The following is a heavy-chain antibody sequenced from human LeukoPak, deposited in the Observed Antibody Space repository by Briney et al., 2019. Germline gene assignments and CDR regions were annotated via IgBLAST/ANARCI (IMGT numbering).Heavy chain of an antibody. CDR2: MNPNSGNT. J-gene: IGHJ4*02. CDR1: GYTFTSYD. CDR3: ARRFGLELYYFDY. V-gene: IGHV1-8*03. D-gene: IGHD1-7*01. Sequence: ASMKVSCKASGYTFTSYDINWVRQATGQGLEWMGWMNPNSGNTGYAQKFQGRVTITRNTSISTAYMELSSLRSEDTAVYYCARRFGLELYYFDYWGQGTLVTVSS.